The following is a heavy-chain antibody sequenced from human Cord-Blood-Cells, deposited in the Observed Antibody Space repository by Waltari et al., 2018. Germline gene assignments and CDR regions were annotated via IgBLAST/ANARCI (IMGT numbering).Heavy chain of an antibody. CDR3: ARGPAYCGGDCYSDY. J-gene: IGHJ4*02. D-gene: IGHD2-21*02. V-gene: IGHV1-69*11. CDR2: SFPILGKA. Sequence: QVQLVQSGAEVKKPGSSVKVSCKASGGTFSSYAISWVRQAPGQGLEWMGGSFPILGKANYAQKFQGRVAVTADESTSTAYMELSSLRSEDTAVYYCARGPAYCGGDCYSDYWGQGTLVTVSS. CDR1: GGTFSSYA.